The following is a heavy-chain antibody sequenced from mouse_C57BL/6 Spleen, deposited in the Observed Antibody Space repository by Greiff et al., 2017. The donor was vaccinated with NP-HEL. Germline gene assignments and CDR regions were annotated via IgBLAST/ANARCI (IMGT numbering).Heavy chain of an antibody. V-gene: IGHV1-52*01. D-gene: IGHD2-2*01. J-gene: IGHJ4*01. CDR3: ARSEDGYGVFYYAMDY. CDR1: GYTFTSYW. Sequence: QVQLQQPGAELVRPGSSVKLSCKASGYTFTSYWMHWVKQRPIQGLEWIGNIDPSDSETHYNQKFKDKATLTVDKSSSTAYMQLSSLTSEDSAVYYCARSEDGYGVFYYAMDYWGQGTSVTVSS. CDR2: IDPSDSET.